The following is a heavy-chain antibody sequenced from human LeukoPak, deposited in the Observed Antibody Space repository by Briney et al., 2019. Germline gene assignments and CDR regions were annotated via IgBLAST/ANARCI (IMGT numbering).Heavy chain of an antibody. J-gene: IGHJ4*02. CDR1: GFTFSSYA. Sequence: GRSLRLSCAAAGFTFSSYAMSCVRQPPGNGREWVSSISGSGGSTYYADSVKGRFTISRDNSKNTLYLQMTSLRAEDTAVYYCAKERLIVVVPAAIVNWGQGPLVTVSS. D-gene: IGHD2-2*02. CDR3: AKERLIVVVPAAIVN. CDR2: ISGSGGST. V-gene: IGHV3-23*01.